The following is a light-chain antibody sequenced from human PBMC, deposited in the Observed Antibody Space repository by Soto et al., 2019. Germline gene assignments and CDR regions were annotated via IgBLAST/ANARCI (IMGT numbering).Light chain of an antibody. CDR1: SSDVGGYNY. V-gene: IGLV2-11*01. CDR3: CSYAGSYTDYV. Sequence: QSAVTQPRSVSGSPGQSVTISCTGTSSDVGGYNYVSWYQQHPGKAPKLMIYDVSKRPSGVPDRFSGSKSGNTASLTISGLQAEDEADYYCCSYAGSYTDYVFGTGTKVTVL. CDR2: DVS. J-gene: IGLJ1*01.